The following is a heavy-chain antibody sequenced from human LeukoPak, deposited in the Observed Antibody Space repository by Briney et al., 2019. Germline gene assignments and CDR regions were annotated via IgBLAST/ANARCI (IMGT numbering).Heavy chain of an antibody. CDR1: GFTFSNYW. Sequence: GGSLRLSCVASGFTFSNYWMHWVRQPPGKGLVWVSRIYVDGRTTNYADSVKGRFTISRDNAKNTVYLEMNSLSAEDTAIYYCIGDFRSADLWGQGTLVTVTS. J-gene: IGHJ5*02. CDR3: IGDFRSADL. V-gene: IGHV3-74*01. CDR2: IYVDGRTT.